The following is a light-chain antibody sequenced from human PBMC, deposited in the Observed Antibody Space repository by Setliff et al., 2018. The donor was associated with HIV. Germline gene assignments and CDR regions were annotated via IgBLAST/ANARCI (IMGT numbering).Light chain of an antibody. V-gene: IGLV1-40*01. CDR1: STNIGAGYV. J-gene: IGLJ1*01. CDR2: GDT. Sequence: QSALTQAPSVSGAPGQRVTISCTGSSTNIGAGYVVHWYQQLPGTAPKLLIYGDTSRPSGVPDRFSGSKSGNTASLTISGLQAEDEADYYCCSNTGSNTYVFGTGTKVTVL. CDR3: CSNTGSNTYV.